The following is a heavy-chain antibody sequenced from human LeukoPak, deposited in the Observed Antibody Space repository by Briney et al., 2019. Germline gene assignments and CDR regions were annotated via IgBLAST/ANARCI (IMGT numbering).Heavy chain of an antibody. CDR1: GFIFSNYG. CDR2: INYSGTDT. J-gene: IGHJ6*03. V-gene: IGHV3-23*01. D-gene: IGHD3-9*01. Sequence: GGSLRLSCAASGFIFSNYGMTWVRQAPGKGLEWVSIINYSGTDTYYADSVKGRFTISRDNSKNTLYLQMNSLRAEDTAVYYCAKRVDWDYYYYMDVWGKGTTVTISS. CDR3: AKRVDWDYYYYMDV.